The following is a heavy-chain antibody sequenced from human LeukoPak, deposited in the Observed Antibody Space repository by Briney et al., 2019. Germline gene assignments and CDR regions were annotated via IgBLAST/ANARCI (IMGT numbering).Heavy chain of an antibody. CDR2: INPNSGGT. J-gene: IGHJ4*02. CDR3: AREFVDSSIGDY. D-gene: IGHD6-6*01. CDR1: GYTFTGYY. Sequence: GASVTVSCKASGYTFTGYYMRWVRQAPGQGLEWMGWINPNSGGTNYAQKFQGRVTMTRDTSISTAYMELSRLRSDDTAVYYCAREFVDSSIGDYWGQGTLVTVSS. V-gene: IGHV1-2*02.